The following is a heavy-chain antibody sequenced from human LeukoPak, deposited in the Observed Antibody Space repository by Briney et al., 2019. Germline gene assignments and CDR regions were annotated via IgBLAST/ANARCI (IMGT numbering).Heavy chain of an antibody. D-gene: IGHD3-9*01. V-gene: IGHV1-18*01. Sequence: ASVKISCKAAGYSLITYGISWVRHAPGQGLEWMGWISAYNGNTNYAQKLQGRVTVTTDTSTNTTYMELRSLRSVDTAVYYCARERKSSYDTLTGYYKSDAFDIWGQGTMVTVSS. CDR1: GYSLITYG. CDR3: ARERKSSYDTLTGYYKSDAFDI. CDR2: ISAYNGNT. J-gene: IGHJ3*02.